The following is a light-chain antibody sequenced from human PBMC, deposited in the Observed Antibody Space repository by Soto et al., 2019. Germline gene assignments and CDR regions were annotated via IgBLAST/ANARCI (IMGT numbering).Light chain of an antibody. CDR1: QSISSY. Sequence: IQLTQSPSSLSASVGDRLTITCRPSQSISSYLNWYQQKPGKAPKLLIYAASSLQSGVPSRFSGSGSGTDFTLTISSLQPEDFATYYCQQSYSTPRITFGQGTRLEIK. V-gene: IGKV1-39*01. CDR2: AAS. CDR3: QQSYSTPRIT. J-gene: IGKJ5*01.